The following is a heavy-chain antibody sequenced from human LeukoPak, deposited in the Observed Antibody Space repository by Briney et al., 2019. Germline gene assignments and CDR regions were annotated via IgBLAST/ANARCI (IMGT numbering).Heavy chain of an antibody. Sequence: GASVKVSCKASGYTFTSYYMHWVRQAPGQGLEWMGIINPSGGSTSYAQKFQGRVTMTRDTSTSTVYMELGSLRSEDTAVYYCARAYNERYDILTGYYDAFDYWGQGTLVTVSS. D-gene: IGHD3-9*01. CDR2: INPSGGST. V-gene: IGHV1-46*01. J-gene: IGHJ4*02. CDR1: GYTFTSYY. CDR3: ARAYNERYDILTGYYDAFDY.